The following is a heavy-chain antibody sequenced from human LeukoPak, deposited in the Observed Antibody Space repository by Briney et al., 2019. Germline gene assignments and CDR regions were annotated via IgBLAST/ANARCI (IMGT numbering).Heavy chain of an antibody. CDR3: ARHPAGGTFIGYYMDV. CDR1: GYSISSGYY. J-gene: IGHJ6*03. D-gene: IGHD6-13*01. CDR2: IYHSGST. Sequence: PSETLSLTCAVSGYSISSGYYWGWIRQPPGKGLEWIGSIYHSGSTYYSPSLKSRVTISVDTSKNQFSLKLSSVTAADTAVYYCARHPAGGTFIGYYMDVWGKGTTVTVSS. V-gene: IGHV4-38-2*01.